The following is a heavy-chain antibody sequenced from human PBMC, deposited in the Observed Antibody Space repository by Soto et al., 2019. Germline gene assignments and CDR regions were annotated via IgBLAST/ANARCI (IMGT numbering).Heavy chain of an antibody. V-gene: IGHV3-23*01. J-gene: IGHJ4*02. CDR3: AKHYDRTLGS. CDR2: ISADGDST. D-gene: IGHD3-3*01. CDR1: GLTFGIYA. Sequence: EVQLLESGGGLVQPGGSLRLSCAASGLTFGIYAMSWVRQAPGKGLEWVSSISADGDSTYYTDSVKGRFTISRDNSRNTLFLHLNSLRAEDTAVYYCAKHYDRTLGSWGQGTLVTVSS.